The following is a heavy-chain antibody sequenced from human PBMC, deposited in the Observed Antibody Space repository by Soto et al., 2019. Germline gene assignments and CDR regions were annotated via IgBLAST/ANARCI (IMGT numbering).Heavy chain of an antibody. CDR2: INGGKGNT. CDR1: GYTFTNYA. J-gene: IGHJ5*02. Sequence: QVQLVQSGAEVKKPGASVKVSCKASGYTFTNYAIHWVRQAPGLGLEWMGWINGGKGNTEYSQKFQDRVTITRDTSASTAYMELTSLRFEDTAVYYCARIVFGSGGWYDPWGQGTLVTVSP. D-gene: IGHD3-10*01. CDR3: ARIVFGSGGWYDP. V-gene: IGHV1-3*01.